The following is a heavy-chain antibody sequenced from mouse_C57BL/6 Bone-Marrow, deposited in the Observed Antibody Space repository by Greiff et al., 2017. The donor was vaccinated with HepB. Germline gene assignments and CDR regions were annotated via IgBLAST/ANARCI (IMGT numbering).Heavy chain of an antibody. CDR2: ISDGGSYT. CDR1: GFTFSSYA. J-gene: IGHJ1*03. V-gene: IGHV5-4*03. Sequence: EVKLVESGGGLVKPGGSLKLSCAASGFTFSSYAMSWVRQTPEKRLEWVATISDGGSYTYYPDNVKGRFTISRDNAKNNLYLQMSHLKSEDTAMYYCARGNYGYWYFDVWGTGTTVTVSS. D-gene: IGHD2-1*01. CDR3: ARGNYGYWYFDV.